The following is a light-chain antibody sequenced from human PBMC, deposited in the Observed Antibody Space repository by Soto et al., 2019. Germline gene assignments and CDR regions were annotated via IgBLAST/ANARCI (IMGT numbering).Light chain of an antibody. V-gene: IGLV2-14*01. CDR3: SSYTSTTTVII. CDR1: NSDIGPYNY. CDR2: DVN. Sequence: QSVLTQPASVSGSPGQSVTISCTGTNSDIGPYNYVTWYQKHPGKAPKLIIYDVNNRASGVSNRFSGSKSGNTASLTISGLQAEDEADYYCSSYTSTTTVIIFGGRTKVTVL. J-gene: IGLJ2*01.